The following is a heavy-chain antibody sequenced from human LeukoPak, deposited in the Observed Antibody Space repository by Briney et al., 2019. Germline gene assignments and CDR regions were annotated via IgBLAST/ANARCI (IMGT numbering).Heavy chain of an antibody. D-gene: IGHD6-19*01. CDR2: MNPNSGNT. V-gene: IGHV1-8*01. J-gene: IGHJ4*02. CDR1: GYTFTSYD. Sequence: GASGKVACKAAGYTFTSYDINWVRQATGQGLEWMGWMNPNSGNTGYAQRFQGRVTMTRNTSISTAYMELSSLRSEDTAVYYCARGLIAVAGDFDYWGQGTLVTVSS. CDR3: ARGLIAVAGDFDY.